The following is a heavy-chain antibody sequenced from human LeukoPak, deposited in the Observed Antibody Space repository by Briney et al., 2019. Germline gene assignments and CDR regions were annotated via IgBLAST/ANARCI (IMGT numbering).Heavy chain of an antibody. J-gene: IGHJ4*02. CDR3: AKHSGSYLNRMYYFDY. CDR1: GFTFSSYW. V-gene: IGHV3-23*01. CDR2: ISGNGGNT. D-gene: IGHD1-26*01. Sequence: GGSLRLSCAASGFTFSSYWMSWVRQAPGKGLEWVSAISGNGGNTYYADSVKGRFTISRDNSRDTLYLQMSSLRVEDTAVYYCAKHSGSYLNRMYYFDYWGQGTQVTVSS.